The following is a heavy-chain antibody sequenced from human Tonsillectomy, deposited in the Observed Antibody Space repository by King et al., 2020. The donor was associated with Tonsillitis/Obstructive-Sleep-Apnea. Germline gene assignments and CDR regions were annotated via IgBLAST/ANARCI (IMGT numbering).Heavy chain of an antibody. CDR1: GFTFSSYW. J-gene: IGHJ3*02. CDR2: INSDGSCQ. D-gene: IGHD2-21*01. Sequence: VQLVESGGGLVQPGGSLRLSCAASGFTFSSYWVHWVRQAPGKGLGWVSRINSDGSCQTYADSVKGRLTISRHNAKNTLYLQMNSPRAEDTAVYYCSRGSYCGGDCHDAFDIWGQGTMVTVSS. V-gene: IGHV3-74*01. CDR3: SRGSYCGGDCHDAFDI.